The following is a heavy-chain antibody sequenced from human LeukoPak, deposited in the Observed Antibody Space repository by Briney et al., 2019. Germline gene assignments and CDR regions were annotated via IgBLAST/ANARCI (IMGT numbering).Heavy chain of an antibody. CDR3: AKDLPSCGGVCSAYLVDAFDI. V-gene: IGHV3-23*01. Sequence: GGSLRLSCAASGFTFSSYAMSWVRQAPGKGLEWVSAISGSGGSTYYADSVKGRFTISRDNSKNTLYLQMNSLRAEDTAVYYCAKDLPSCGGVCSAYLVDAFDIWGQGTMVTVSS. J-gene: IGHJ3*02. D-gene: IGHD2-21*02. CDR1: GFTFSSYA. CDR2: ISGSGGST.